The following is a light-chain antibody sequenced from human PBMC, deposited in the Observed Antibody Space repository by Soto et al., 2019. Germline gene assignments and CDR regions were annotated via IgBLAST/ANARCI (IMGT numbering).Light chain of an antibody. CDR3: QQSYDSPPT. CDR2: GAS. CDR1: QTINNY. V-gene: IGKV1-39*01. Sequence: DIPMTQSPSTLSASVGDRVTITCRASQTINNYLNWYQQKPGKAPKCLIYGASSLQSGVSSRFSGRGFGTDYTLTITNLQPEDFATYFCQQSYDSPPTFGPGTRVEI. J-gene: IGKJ4*01.